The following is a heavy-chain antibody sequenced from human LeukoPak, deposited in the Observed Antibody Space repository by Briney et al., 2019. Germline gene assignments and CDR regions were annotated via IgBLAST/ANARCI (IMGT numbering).Heavy chain of an antibody. V-gene: IGHV4-39*01. CDR3: ARQNYDFWSGYCFDY. CDR2: IYYSGST. CDR1: GGPISSSSYY. J-gene: IGHJ4*02. Sequence: SETLSLTCTVSGGPISSSSYYWGWIRQPPGKGLEWIGSIYYSGSTYYNPSLKSRVTISVDTSKNQFSLKLSSVTAADTAVYYCARQNYDFWSGYCFDYWAQGTLVTVSS. D-gene: IGHD3-3*01.